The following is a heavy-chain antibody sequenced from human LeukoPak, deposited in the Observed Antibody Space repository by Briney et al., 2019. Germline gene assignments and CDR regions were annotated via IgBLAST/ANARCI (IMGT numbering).Heavy chain of an antibody. CDR3: ARDKIRGNAFDI. CDR2: ISWNSGSI. D-gene: IGHD3-3*02. Sequence: GGSLRLSCAASGFTFDDYAMHWVRQAPGKGLEWVSGISWNSGSIGYADSVKGRFTISRDNAKNSLYLQMNSLRAEDTAVYYCARDKIRGNAFDIWGQGTMVTVSS. J-gene: IGHJ3*02. CDR1: GFTFDDYA. V-gene: IGHV3-9*01.